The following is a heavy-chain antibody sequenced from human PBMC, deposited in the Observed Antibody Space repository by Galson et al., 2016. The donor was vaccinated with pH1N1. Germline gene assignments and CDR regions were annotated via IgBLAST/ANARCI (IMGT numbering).Heavy chain of an antibody. J-gene: IGHJ4*02. Sequence: SETLSLTCPVSGASVTRGDSYWSWIRQPPGKGLEWIGSIYYSGSTYYNPSLRGRVTISMDTSRNQQSLMLTSLTAADTAVYYCARPSRNFGDYAYWGQRTLVAVSS. CDR3: ARPSRNFGDYAY. V-gene: IGHV4-39*01. D-gene: IGHD4-17*01. CDR1: GASVTRGDSY. CDR2: IYYSGST.